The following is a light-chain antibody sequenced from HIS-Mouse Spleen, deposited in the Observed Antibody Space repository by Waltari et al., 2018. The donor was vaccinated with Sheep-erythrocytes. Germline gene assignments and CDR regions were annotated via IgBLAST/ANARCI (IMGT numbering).Light chain of an antibody. V-gene: IGLV2-11*01. J-gene: IGLJ1*01. CDR1: SSDLVGSIC. CDR3: CSYAGSYNHV. CDR2: DVS. Sequence: QSALTLPRAPSGPPGQSVTSPCTGTSSDLVGSICVYLYQQYPGKAPKLMIYDVSKRPSGVPDRFSGSKSGNTASLTISGLQAEDEADYYCCSYAGSYNHVFANGTKVTVL.